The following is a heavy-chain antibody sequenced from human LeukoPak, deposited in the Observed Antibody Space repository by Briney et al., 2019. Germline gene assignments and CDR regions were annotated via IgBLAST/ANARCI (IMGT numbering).Heavy chain of an antibody. J-gene: IGHJ4*02. D-gene: IGHD3-3*01. V-gene: IGHV1-2*02. CDR3: ARSDVMIFGVVSHFDY. Sequence: ASVKVSCKASGYSFTGYYMHWVRQAPGQGLEWMGWINPNSGSPNYAQKFQGRVTMTRDTSISTAYMELSRLRSDDTAVYYCARSDVMIFGVVSHFDYSGQGTLVTVSS. CDR2: INPNSGSP. CDR1: GYSFTGYY.